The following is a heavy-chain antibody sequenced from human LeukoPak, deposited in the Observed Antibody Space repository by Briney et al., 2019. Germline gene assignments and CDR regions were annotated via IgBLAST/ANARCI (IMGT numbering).Heavy chain of an antibody. D-gene: IGHD4-23*01. CDR2: IYYSGST. Sequence: SETLSLTCTVSGGSISSSGHYWSWIRQHPGKGLEWIGYIYYSGSTSYNPSLKSRVTISIDTSKNQFSLKLSSVTAADTAVYYCARDLGGGKTHFDYWGQGTLVTVSS. J-gene: IGHJ4*02. CDR1: GGSISSSGHY. CDR3: ARDLGGGKTHFDY. V-gene: IGHV4-31*03.